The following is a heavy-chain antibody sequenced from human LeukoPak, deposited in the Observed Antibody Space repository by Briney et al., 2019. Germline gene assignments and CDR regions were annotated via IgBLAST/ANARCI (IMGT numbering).Heavy chain of an antibody. CDR3: ARTYDFGRGPPGDAFDN. CDR2: IDARSGIT. D-gene: IGHD3-3*01. CDR1: GFTFTIFG. Sequence: GGSLRLSCATSGFTFTIFGLNWVRQAPGKGPEWVSYIDARSGITYYADSVQGRFTISRDNAKESVFLQMNSLRADDTAVYYCARTYDFGRGPPGDAFDNWGPGTSVIVSS. J-gene: IGHJ3*02. V-gene: IGHV3-48*01.